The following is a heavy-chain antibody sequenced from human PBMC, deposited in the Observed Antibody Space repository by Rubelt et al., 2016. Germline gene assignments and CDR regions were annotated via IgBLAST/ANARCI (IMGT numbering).Heavy chain of an antibody. J-gene: IGHJ6*03. CDR2: ISSSSSTI. Sequence: EVQLVESGGGLVQPGGSLRLSCAASGFTFSSYSMNWVRQAPGKGLEWVSYISSSSSTIYYADSAKGRFTISRDNAKNSLYLQMNSLRAEDTAVYYCARNSGYYYYYYMDVWGKGTTVTVSS. CDR1: GFTFSSYS. CDR3: ARNSGYYYYYYMDV. D-gene: IGHD1-26*01. V-gene: IGHV3-48*04.